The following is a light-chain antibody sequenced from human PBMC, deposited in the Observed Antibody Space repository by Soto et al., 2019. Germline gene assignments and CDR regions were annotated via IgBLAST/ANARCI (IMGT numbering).Light chain of an antibody. CDR3: SSYTSSSTPV. Sequence: QAVVTQPASVSGSPGQSITISCTGTSSDVGGYNYVSWYQQHPSKAPKLMIYDVSNRPSGVSNRFSGSKSGNTASLTISGLQAEDEADYYCSSYTSSSTPVFGGGTKLTVL. CDR1: SSDVGGYNY. J-gene: IGLJ2*01. V-gene: IGLV2-14*01. CDR2: DVS.